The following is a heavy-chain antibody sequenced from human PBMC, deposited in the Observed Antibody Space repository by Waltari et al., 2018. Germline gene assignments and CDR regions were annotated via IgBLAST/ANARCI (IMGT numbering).Heavy chain of an antibody. CDR2: ISYDGRNK. D-gene: IGHD3-16*01. Sequence: QVQLVESGGGVVQPGRSLRLSCAAYGFTFSSYGMHWVRQAPGKGRGWGGVISYDGRNKYYSDSVNGRFTIYRDNSKNTLYLQMNSLRADDTAVYYCAKDRQSEGGYYYGMDVWGQGTTVTVSS. V-gene: IGHV3-30*18. J-gene: IGHJ6*02. CDR3: AKDRQSEGGYYYGMDV. CDR1: GFTFSSYG.